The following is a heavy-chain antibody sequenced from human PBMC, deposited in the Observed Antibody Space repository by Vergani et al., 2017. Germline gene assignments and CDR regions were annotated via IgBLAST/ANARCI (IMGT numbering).Heavy chain of an antibody. J-gene: IGHJ3*02. CDR3: AGAPSSSSWYVGDDAFDI. CDR1: GYTFTGYY. Sequence: QVQLVQSGAEVKKPGASVKVSCKASGYTFTGYYMHRVRQAPGQGLEWMGWINPNSGGTNYAQKFQGRVTMTRDTSISTAYMELSRLRSDDTAVYYCAGAPSSSSWYVGDDAFDIWGQGTMVTVSS. V-gene: IGHV1-2*02. D-gene: IGHD6-13*01. CDR2: INPNSGGT.